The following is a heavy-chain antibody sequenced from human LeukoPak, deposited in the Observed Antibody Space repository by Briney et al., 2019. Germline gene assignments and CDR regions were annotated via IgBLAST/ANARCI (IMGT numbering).Heavy chain of an antibody. D-gene: IGHD2-2*01. CDR3: ARTGGLRPVVVPTAIFDAFDI. CDR1: GGTDSSHA. Sequence: ASVKVSCKASGGTDSSHAISWVRQAPGQGLEWMGGIIPIFDIANYAQKFQDRVTITTDESTSTAYMELSSLRSEGTAVYYCARTGGLRPVVVPTAIFDAFDIWGQGTLVTVSS. J-gene: IGHJ3*02. CDR2: IIPIFDIA. V-gene: IGHV1-69*05.